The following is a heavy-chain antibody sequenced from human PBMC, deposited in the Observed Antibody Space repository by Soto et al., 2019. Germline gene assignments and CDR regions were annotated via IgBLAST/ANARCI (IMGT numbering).Heavy chain of an antibody. CDR2: IKSKTDGGAA. J-gene: IGHJ6*03. Sequence: GGSLRLSCAASGFTFNNAWMSWVRQAPGKGLEWLGRIKSKTDGGAADYAAPVKGRFTFSRDDSKNTLYLQMSYLKTEDTAVYYCTNLQERGYCSSTSCYEPFYYYYYYMDVWGKGTTVTVSS. D-gene: IGHD2-2*01. CDR1: GFTFNNAW. CDR3: TNLQERGYCSSTSCYEPFYYYYYYMDV. V-gene: IGHV3-15*01.